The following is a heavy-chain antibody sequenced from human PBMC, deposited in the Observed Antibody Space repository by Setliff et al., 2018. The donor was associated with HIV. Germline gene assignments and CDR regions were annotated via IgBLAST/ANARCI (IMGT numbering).Heavy chain of an antibody. J-gene: IGHJ3*02. Sequence: SETLSLTCTVSGGSISSHYWSWIRQHPGKGLEWIGYVYYSGSTNYDPSLKSRVSISVDTSKNQFSLKLSSVTAADTAVYYCARYWQQLGAYAFDIWGQGTMVTVS. CDR1: GGSISSHY. CDR3: ARYWQQLGAYAFDI. V-gene: IGHV4-59*11. CDR2: VYYSGST. D-gene: IGHD6-13*01.